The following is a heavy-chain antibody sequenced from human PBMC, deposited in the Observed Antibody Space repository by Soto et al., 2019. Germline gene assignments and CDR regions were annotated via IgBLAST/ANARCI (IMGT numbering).Heavy chain of an antibody. V-gene: IGHV3-21*01. Sequence: GGSLRLSCAASGFTFSSYSMNWVRQAPGKGLEWVSSISSSSSYIYYADSVKGRFTISRDNAKNSLYLQMNSLRAEDTAVYYCAGGVDTAMVYYYYYYMDVWGKGTTVTVSS. J-gene: IGHJ6*03. CDR1: GFTFSSYS. CDR2: ISSSSSYI. CDR3: AGGVDTAMVYYYYYYMDV. D-gene: IGHD5-18*01.